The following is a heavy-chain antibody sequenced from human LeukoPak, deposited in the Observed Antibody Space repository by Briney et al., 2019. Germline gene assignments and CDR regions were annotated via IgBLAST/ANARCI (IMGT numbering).Heavy chain of an antibody. CDR1: GFTFSNYN. Sequence: PGGSLRLSCAGSGFTFSNYNMNWVRQAPGKGLEWVSSITSSRSYIYYADSVKGRFTISRDNAKNSLYLHINSLRAEDTAVYYCARYPYSGSYVDYYYYYYMDVWGKGTTVTISS. J-gene: IGHJ6*03. CDR2: ITSSRSYI. CDR3: ARYPYSGSYVDYYYYYYMDV. D-gene: IGHD1-26*01. V-gene: IGHV3-21*01.